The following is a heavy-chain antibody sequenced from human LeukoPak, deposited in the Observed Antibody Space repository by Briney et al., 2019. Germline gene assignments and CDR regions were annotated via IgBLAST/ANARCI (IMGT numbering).Heavy chain of an antibody. V-gene: IGHV1-2*02. D-gene: IGHD2-15*01. J-gene: IGHJ4*02. CDR3: ARLGGYCSGGSCYYFDY. Sequence: ASVKVSCKASGYTFSDYYIHWVRQAPGQGLEWMGWVNPNSGGTNSAQKFQGRVTMTRDTSISTAYMELSRLRSDDTAVYYCARLGGYCSGGSCYYFDYWGQGTLVTVSS. CDR1: GYTFSDYY. CDR2: VNPNSGGT.